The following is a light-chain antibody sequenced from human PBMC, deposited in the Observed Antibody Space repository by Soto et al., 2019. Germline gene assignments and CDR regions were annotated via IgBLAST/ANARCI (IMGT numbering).Light chain of an antibody. CDR2: EGS. V-gene: IGLV2-23*01. Sequence: QSALTQPACVSGSPGQSITISCAGTSSDVGSYNLVSWYQQHPGKAPKLMIYEGSKRPSGVSNRFSGSKSGNTASVTISGLQAEDEADYYCCSYAGSSTYVVFGGGTKVTV. CDR1: SSDVGSYNL. CDR3: CSYAGSSTYVV. J-gene: IGLJ2*01.